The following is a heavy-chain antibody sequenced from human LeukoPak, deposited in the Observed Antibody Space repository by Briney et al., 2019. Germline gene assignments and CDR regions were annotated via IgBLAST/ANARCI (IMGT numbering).Heavy chain of an antibody. CDR1: GFTFSSYA. Sequence: GGSLRLSCAASGFTFSSYAMHWVRQAAGKGLEWVAVISYDGSNKYYADSVKGRFTISRDNSKNTLYLQMNSLRAEDTAVYYCARGLLQDYWGQGTLVTVSS. D-gene: IGHD1-26*01. J-gene: IGHJ4*02. CDR3: ARGLLQDY. V-gene: IGHV3-30-3*01. CDR2: ISYDGSNK.